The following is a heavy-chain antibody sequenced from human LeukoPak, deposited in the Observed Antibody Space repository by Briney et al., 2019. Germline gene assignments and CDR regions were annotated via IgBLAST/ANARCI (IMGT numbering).Heavy chain of an antibody. CDR1: GFRFSSYS. V-gene: IGHV3-48*04. Sequence: GGSLRLSCVTSGFRFSSYSMNWIRQAPGKGLEWVSYISNSSSATQYADSVMGLFTISRDNAKNSLYLQMNSLRVEDTAVYYCARTVSFWGQGTLVTASS. CDR3: ARTVSF. D-gene: IGHD3-16*02. J-gene: IGHJ4*02. CDR2: ISNSSSAT.